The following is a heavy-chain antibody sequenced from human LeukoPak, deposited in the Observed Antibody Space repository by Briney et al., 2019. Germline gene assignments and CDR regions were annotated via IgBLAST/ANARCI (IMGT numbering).Heavy chain of an antibody. CDR3: AKGFARITMVRGVIDP. CDR2: ISWNSGSI. Sequence: PRGSLRLSCAASGFTFDDYGMSWVRQAPGKGLEWVSGISWNSGSIGYADSVKGRFTISRDNAKNSLYLQMNSLRAEDTALYYCAKGFARITMVRGVIDPWGQGTLVTVS. J-gene: IGHJ5*02. CDR1: GFTFDDYG. V-gene: IGHV3-20*04. D-gene: IGHD3-10*01.